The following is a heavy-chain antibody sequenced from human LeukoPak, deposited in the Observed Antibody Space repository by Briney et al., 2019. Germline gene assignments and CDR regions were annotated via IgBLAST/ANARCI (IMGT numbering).Heavy chain of an antibody. V-gene: IGHV3-48*03. Sequence: GGSLRLSCAASGFTFSSYEMNWVRQAPGKGLEWISYISSSGSTIYYADSVKGRFTISRDNAKNSLYLQMNSLRAEDTAVYYCARGDRYSSGWYQGTPYFFDYWGQGTLVTVSS. CDR1: GFTFSSYE. CDR3: ARGDRYSSGWYQGTPYFFDY. D-gene: IGHD6-19*01. J-gene: IGHJ4*02. CDR2: ISSSGSTI.